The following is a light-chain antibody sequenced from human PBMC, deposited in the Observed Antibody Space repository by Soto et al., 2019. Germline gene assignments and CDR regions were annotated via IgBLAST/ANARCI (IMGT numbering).Light chain of an antibody. V-gene: IGLV2-14*03. CDR2: DVS. CDR1: SSDVGGYNY. J-gene: IGLJ1*01. Sequence: QSALTQPASVSGSPGQSITISCTGTSSDVGGYNYVSWYQHHPGKAPKLLIYDVSNRPSGISNRFSGSKSDNTSSLTISGLQPEDEADYYCSSYTTSKSHQIDFGTGTKVTVL. CDR3: SSYTTSKSHQID.